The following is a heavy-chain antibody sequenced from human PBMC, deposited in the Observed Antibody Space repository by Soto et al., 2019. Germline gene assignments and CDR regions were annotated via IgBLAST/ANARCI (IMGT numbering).Heavy chain of an antibody. CDR3: TTASYYDFWSGYYLEDY. CDR1: GFTFSNAW. D-gene: IGHD3-3*01. V-gene: IGHV3-15*01. CDR2: IKSKTDGGTT. J-gene: IGHJ4*02. Sequence: PGGSLRLSCAASGFTFSNAWMSWVRQAPGKGLEWVGRIKSKTDGGTTDYAAPVKGRFTISRDDSKNTLYLQMNSLKTEDTAVYYCTTASYYDFWSGYYLEDYWGQGTLVTVSS.